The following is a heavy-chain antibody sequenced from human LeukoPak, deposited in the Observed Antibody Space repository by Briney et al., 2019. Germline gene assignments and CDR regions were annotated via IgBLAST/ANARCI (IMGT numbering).Heavy chain of an antibody. Sequence: GGSLRLSCAASGLAFRNFAMSWVRQAPGQGLEWVSGMTGSGGSSYYADSVKGRFTISRDNAKNALYLQMNSPRADDTALYYCAKMKGQRLNDYCMDVWGKGTTVTVSS. J-gene: IGHJ6*03. V-gene: IGHV3-23*01. CDR1: GLAFRNFA. CDR3: AKMKGQRLNDYCMDV. CDR2: MTGSGGSS.